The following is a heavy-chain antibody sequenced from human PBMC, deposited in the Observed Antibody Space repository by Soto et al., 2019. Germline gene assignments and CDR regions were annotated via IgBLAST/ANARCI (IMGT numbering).Heavy chain of an antibody. D-gene: IGHD3-22*01. V-gene: IGHV1-69*13. Sequence: ASVKVSCKASGGTFSSYAISWVRQAPGQGLEWMGGIIPIFGTANYAQKFQGRVTITADESTSTAYMELSSLRSEDTAVYYCASYYDSSGYSDPLDAFDIWGQGTMVTVSS. J-gene: IGHJ3*02. CDR3: ASYYDSSGYSDPLDAFDI. CDR2: IIPIFGTA. CDR1: GGTFSSYA.